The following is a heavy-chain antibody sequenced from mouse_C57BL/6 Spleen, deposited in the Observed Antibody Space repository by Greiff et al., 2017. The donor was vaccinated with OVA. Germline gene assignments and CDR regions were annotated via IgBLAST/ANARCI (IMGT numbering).Heavy chain of an antibody. Sequence: VQLQQPGAELVRPGSSVKLSCKASGYTFTSYWMHWVKQRPIQGLEWIGNIDPSDSETHYNQKFKDKATLTVDKSSSTAYMQLSSLTSEYSAVYDCARSGLGKDYAMDYWGQGTSVTVSS. CDR1: GYTFTSYW. CDR3: ARSGLGKDYAMDY. J-gene: IGHJ4*01. V-gene: IGHV1-52*01. D-gene: IGHD3-3*01. CDR2: IDPSDSET.